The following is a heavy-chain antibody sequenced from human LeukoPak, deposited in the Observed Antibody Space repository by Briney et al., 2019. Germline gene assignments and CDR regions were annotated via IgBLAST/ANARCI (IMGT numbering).Heavy chain of an antibody. J-gene: IGHJ5*02. CDR1: GGSINNYY. Sequence: SETLSLTCTVSGGSINNYYWSWIRQPPGKGLEWIGYIYYSGSTNYNPSLKSRVTISVDTSKNQFSLKLSSVTAADTAVYYCARRRSMPTINPFDFFRYWFDPWGQGTLVTVSS. V-gene: IGHV4-59*08. CDR2: IYYSGST. CDR3: ARRRSMPTINPFDFFRYWFDP. D-gene: IGHD2/OR15-2a*01.